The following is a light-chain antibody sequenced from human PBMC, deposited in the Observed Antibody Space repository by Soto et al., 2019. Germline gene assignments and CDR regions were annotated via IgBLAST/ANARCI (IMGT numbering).Light chain of an antibody. V-gene: IGLV2-14*01. Sequence: QSALTQPASVSGSPGQSITISCTGNSSDVGGYNYVSWYQQHPGKAPKLMIYDVSNRPSGVSNRFSGSKSGNTASLTISGLQAEDEADYYCSSYTSSSILYVFGIGTKLTVL. J-gene: IGLJ1*01. CDR3: SSYTSSSILYV. CDR2: DVS. CDR1: SSDVGGYNY.